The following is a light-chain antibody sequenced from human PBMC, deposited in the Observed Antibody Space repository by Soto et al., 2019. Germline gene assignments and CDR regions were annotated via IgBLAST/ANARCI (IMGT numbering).Light chain of an antibody. CDR2: VKSDGSH. Sequence: QLVLTQSPSASASLGASVKLTCTLSSGHSSYAIAWYQQQPEKGPRFLMKVKSDGSHNKGDGIPDRFSGSSSGAERHLTISSPQSEDEGDYYCQAWGTSAVFGGGTQLTVL. J-gene: IGLJ7*01. V-gene: IGLV4-69*01. CDR1: SGHSSYA. CDR3: QAWGTSAV.